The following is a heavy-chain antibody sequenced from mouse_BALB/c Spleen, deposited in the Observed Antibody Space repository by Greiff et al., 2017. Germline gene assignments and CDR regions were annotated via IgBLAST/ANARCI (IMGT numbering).Heavy chain of an antibody. Sequence: EVQVVESGGGLVQPGGSRKLSCAASGFTFSSFGMHWVRQAPEKGLEWVAYISSGSSTIYYADTVKGRFTISRDNPKNTLFLQMTSLRSEDTAMYYCARYGNYGDAMDYWGQGTSVTVSS. CDR2: ISSGSSTI. V-gene: IGHV5-17*02. J-gene: IGHJ4*01. CDR3: ARYGNYGDAMDY. CDR1: GFTFSSFG. D-gene: IGHD2-1*01.